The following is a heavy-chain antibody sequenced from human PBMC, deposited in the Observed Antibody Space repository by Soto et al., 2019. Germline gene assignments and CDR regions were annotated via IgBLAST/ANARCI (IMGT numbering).Heavy chain of an antibody. D-gene: IGHD6-13*01. Sequence: QVQLVESGGGVVQPGRSLRLSCAASGFTFSSYGMHWVRQAPGKGLEWVAVISYDGSNKYYADSVKGRFTISRDNSKNTLYLQMNSLRAEDTAVYYCAKDISSYYYSYYGMDVWGHGTTVTVSS. CDR1: GFTFSSYG. J-gene: IGHJ6*02. CDR3: AKDISSYYYSYYGMDV. CDR2: ISYDGSNK. V-gene: IGHV3-30*18.